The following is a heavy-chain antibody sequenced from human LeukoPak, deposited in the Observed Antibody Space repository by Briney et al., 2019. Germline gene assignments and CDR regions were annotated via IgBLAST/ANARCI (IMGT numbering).Heavy chain of an antibody. CDR2: IYYSGST. V-gene: IGHV4-59*05. CDR1: GGSISSYY. Sequence: PSETLSLTCTVSGGSISSYYWSWIRQPPGKGLEWIGSIYYSGSTYYNPSLKSRVTISVDTSKNQFSLKLSSVTAADTAVYYCARHVLALTLWFDPWGQGTLVTVSS. J-gene: IGHJ5*02. CDR3: ARHVLALTLWFDP.